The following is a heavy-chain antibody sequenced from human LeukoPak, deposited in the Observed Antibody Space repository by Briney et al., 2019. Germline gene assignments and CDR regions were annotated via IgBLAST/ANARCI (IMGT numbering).Heavy chain of an antibody. CDR1: RFTFTNYW. J-gene: IGHJ4*02. CDR3: ARENYFDY. V-gene: IGHV3-7*01. CDR2: IKQDGSEK. Sequence: GGSLRLSCGASRFTFTNYWMGWVRQAPGKGLEWVANIKQDGSEKYYVDSVKGRFTISRDNAKNSLYLQMDSLRAEDTAVYYCARENYFDYWGQGTLVTVSS.